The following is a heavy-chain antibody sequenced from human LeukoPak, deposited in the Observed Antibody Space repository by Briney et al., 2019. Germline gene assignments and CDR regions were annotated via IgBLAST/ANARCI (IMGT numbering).Heavy chain of an antibody. CDR1: GYSFTSYW. V-gene: IGHV5-51*01. D-gene: IGHD3-10*01. CDR3: ARGMDGYGSGPGDYYYMDV. CDR2: IYPGDSDT. Sequence: GESLKISCKGSGYSFTSYWIGWVRQMPGKGLEWMGIIYPGDSDTRYSPSFQGQVTISADKSISTAYLQWSSLKASDTAMYYCARGMDGYGSGPGDYYYMDVWGKGTTVTVSS. J-gene: IGHJ6*03.